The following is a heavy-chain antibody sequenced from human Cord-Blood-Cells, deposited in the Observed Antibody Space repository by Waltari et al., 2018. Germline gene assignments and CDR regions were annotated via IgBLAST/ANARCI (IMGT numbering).Heavy chain of an antibody. D-gene: IGHD2-2*01. V-gene: IGHV4-39*01. CDR3: ARQDIVVVPAAIGYFDY. J-gene: IGHJ4*02. CDR2: FYYSGRT. Sequence: QLQLQESGPGLVKPSETLSLTCTVSGGSISSSSYSWGWIRQPPGKGLEWIGSFYYSGRTYDNPALKSRVTISVDTSKIQFSLKLSSVTAADTAVYYCARQDIVVVPAAIGYFDYWGQGTLVTVSS. CDR1: GGSISSSSYS.